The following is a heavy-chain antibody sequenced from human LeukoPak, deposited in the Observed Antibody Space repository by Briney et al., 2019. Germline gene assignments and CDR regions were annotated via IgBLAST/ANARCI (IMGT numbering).Heavy chain of an antibody. CDR1: GYTFTGYD. J-gene: IGHJ4*02. CDR2: MNPNSGNT. D-gene: IGHD7-27*01. V-gene: IGHV1-8*01. Sequence: ASVKASCTASGYTFTGYDINWVRQATGQGLEWMGWMNPNSGNTGYAQKFQGRVTMTRNTSISTAYMELSSLRSEDTAVYYCARGPPNWGYDYWGPGTLVTVSS. CDR3: ARGPPNWGYDY.